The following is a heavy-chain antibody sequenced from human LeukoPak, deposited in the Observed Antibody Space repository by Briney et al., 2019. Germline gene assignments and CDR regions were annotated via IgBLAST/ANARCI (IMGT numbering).Heavy chain of an antibody. J-gene: IGHJ3*02. V-gene: IGHV1-2*02. D-gene: IGHD3-10*01. CDR2: INPNSGGT. CDR3: ARVYGSGSYYYHDAFDI. Sequence: GASVKVSCKASGYTFTGYYMHWVRQAPGQGLEWMGWINPNSGGTNYAQKLQGRVTMTTDTSTSTAYMELRSLRSDDTAVYYCARVYGSGSYYYHDAFDIWGQGTMVTVSS. CDR1: GYTFTGYY.